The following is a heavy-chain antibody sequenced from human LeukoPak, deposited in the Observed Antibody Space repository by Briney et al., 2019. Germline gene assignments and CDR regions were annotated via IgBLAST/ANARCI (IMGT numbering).Heavy chain of an antibody. Sequence: GGSLRLSCAASGFTFSSYSMNRVRQAPGKGLEWVSSISSSSSYIYYADSVKGRFTISRDNAKNSLYLQMNSLRAEDTAVYYCASQKLSGSGKRFDYWGQGTLVTVSS. CDR3: ASQKLSGSGKRFDY. CDR1: GFTFSSYS. V-gene: IGHV3-21*01. CDR2: ISSSSSYI. D-gene: IGHD3-10*01. J-gene: IGHJ4*02.